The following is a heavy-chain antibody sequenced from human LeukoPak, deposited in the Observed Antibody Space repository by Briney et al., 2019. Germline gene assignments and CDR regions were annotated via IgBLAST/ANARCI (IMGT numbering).Heavy chain of an antibody. CDR3: ARPHSYGSTYFDC. D-gene: IGHD4-17*01. J-gene: IGHJ4*02. CDR1: GYTFTSYG. Sequence: GASVKVSCKASGYTFTSYGLTWVRQASGQGLEWMGWISTYNTNTYYAQGLQGRVSMTTDTSTSTVYMELSSLRSDDTAVYYCARPHSYGSTYFDCWGQGTLVTVPS. CDR2: ISTYNTNT. V-gene: IGHV1-18*01.